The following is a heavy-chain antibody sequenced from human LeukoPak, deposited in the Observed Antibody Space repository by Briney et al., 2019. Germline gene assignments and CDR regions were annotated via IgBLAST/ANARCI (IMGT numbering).Heavy chain of an antibody. CDR2: ISNSGGST. CDR3: AKDPRQAPQLSWFDP. J-gene: IGHJ5*02. CDR1: GFTFNTYT. D-gene: IGHD3-10*01. Sequence: PGGSLRLSCAASGFTFNTYTMYWVRQAPGKGLEWVSGISNSGGSTYYADSVKGRFTISRDNSKNTLYLQMNSLRAEDTAVYYCAKDPRQAPQLSWFDPWGQGTLVTVSS. V-gene: IGHV3-23*01.